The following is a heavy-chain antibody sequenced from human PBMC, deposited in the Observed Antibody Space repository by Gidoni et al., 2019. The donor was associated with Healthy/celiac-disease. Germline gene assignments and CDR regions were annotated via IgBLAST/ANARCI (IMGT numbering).Heavy chain of an antibody. CDR2: ISGSGSTI. J-gene: IGHJ4*02. V-gene: IGHV3-11*01. CDR1: EFTFRDYY. CDR3: ARRDWSGYYFDY. D-gene: IGHD3-3*01. Sequence: QVQLVEAGGGLVKPGGSLRLSCAASEFTFRDYYMTWNRQVPGKGLEWVSYISGSGSTIYYADSVKGRFTISWVNAKNSLFLQMNNLRAEDTAVYYCARRDWSGYYFDYWGQGTLVTVSS.